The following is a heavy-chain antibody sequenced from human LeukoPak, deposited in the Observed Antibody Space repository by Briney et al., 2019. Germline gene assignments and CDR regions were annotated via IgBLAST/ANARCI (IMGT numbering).Heavy chain of an antibody. CDR3: ATPLLEYSSSMDV. CDR2: INPNSGGT. V-gene: IGHV1-2*02. D-gene: IGHD6-6*01. CDR1: GYTFTGYY. J-gene: IGHJ6*04. Sequence: GASVKVSCKASGYTFTGYYMRWVRQAPGQGLEWMGWINPNSGGTNYAQKFQGRVTMTRDTSISTAYMELSRLRSDDTAVYYCATPLLEYSSSMDVWGKGTTVTVSS.